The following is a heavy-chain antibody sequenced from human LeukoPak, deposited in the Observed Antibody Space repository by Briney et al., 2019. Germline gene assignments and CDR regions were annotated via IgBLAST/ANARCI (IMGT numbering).Heavy chain of an antibody. CDR3: ANVRSGWRTFDY. V-gene: IGHV3-23*01. CDR1: GFTFSSYA. Sequence: QPGGSLRLSCAASGFTFSSYAMSWVRQAPGKGLDWVSAISAGGVSTYYADSVKGRFTISRDNSKNTLYLQMNSLRAEDTAVYYCANVRSGWRTFDYWGLVTLVTVSS. CDR2: ISAGGVST. D-gene: IGHD6-19*01. J-gene: IGHJ4*02.